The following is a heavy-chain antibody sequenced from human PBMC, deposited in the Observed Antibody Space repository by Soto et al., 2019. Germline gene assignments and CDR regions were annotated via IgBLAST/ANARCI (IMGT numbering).Heavy chain of an antibody. CDR2: ISGYNGNT. CDR1: GYTFSNYG. D-gene: IGHD6-19*01. Sequence: QVQLVQSGGEVKQPGASVKVSCKTSGYTFSNYGISWVRQAPGQGLEWVGWISGYNGNTKHAQNVQGRVTLTTDTSTSTAYMELRSLTSDETAVYYCARDRDTCGWYRSNYWGQGTLVSVSS. V-gene: IGHV1-18*01. CDR3: ARDRDTCGWYRSNY. J-gene: IGHJ4*02.